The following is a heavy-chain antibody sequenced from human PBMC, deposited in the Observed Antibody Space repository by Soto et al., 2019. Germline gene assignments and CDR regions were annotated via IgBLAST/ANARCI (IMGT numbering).Heavy chain of an antibody. CDR1: GYTFTSYD. Sequence: QVQLVQSGAEVKKPGASVKVSCKASGYTFTSYDINWVRQATGQGLEWMGWMNPNSGNTGYAQKFKGRVTMTRNTSISTAYMELSSLRSEDTAVYYCARQPPYDFWSGYYTGHYYYYMAVWGKGTTVTVSS. CDR2: MNPNSGNT. D-gene: IGHD3-3*01. J-gene: IGHJ6*03. V-gene: IGHV1-8*01. CDR3: ARQPPYDFWSGYYTGHYYYYMAV.